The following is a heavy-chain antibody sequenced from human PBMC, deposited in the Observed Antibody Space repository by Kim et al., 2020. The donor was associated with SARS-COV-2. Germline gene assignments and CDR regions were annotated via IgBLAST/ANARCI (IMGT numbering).Heavy chain of an antibody. D-gene: IGHD3-16*02. V-gene: IGHV4-30-2*04. J-gene: IGHJ4*02. CDR3: ASLSYYDYVWGSYRFDY. Sequence: LKSRVTIAVDTSKNQFTLKLSSVTAADTAVYYCASLSYYDYVWGSYRFDYWGQGTLVTVSS.